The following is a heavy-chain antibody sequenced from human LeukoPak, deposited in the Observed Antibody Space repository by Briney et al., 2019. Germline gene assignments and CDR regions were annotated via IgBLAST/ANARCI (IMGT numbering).Heavy chain of an antibody. J-gene: IGHJ4*02. CDR2: IYYSGST. V-gene: IGHV4-39*01. CDR1: GGSISSSSYY. CDR3: ARWGCSGGSCYSDY. Sequence: PSETLSLTCTVSGGSISSSSYYWGWIRQPPGKGLEWIGSIYYSGSTYYNPSLKSRVTISVDTPKNQFSLKLSSVTAADTAVYYCARWGCSGGSCYSDYWGQGTLVTVPS. D-gene: IGHD2-15*01.